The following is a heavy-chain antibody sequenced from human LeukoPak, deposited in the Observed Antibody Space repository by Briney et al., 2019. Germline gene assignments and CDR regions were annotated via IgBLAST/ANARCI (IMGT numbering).Heavy chain of an antibody. V-gene: IGHV3-30*18. CDR2: ISYVGSNK. Sequence: GGSLRLSCAASGFTLSSYGMHWVRQAPGKGLEWVAIISYVGSNKDYADSVKGRFTISRDNSKNTLYLQMNSLRAEDTAVYYCAKDMTIYSTSWYEYFQHWGQGTLVTVFS. CDR3: AKDMTIYSTSWYEYFQH. CDR1: GFTLSSYG. D-gene: IGHD6-13*01. J-gene: IGHJ1*01.